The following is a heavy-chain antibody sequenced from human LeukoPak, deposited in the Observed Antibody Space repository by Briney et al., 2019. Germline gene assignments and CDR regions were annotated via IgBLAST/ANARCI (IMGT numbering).Heavy chain of an antibody. CDR1: GYTFTSYG. D-gene: IGHD3-10*01. CDR2: ISANNGYT. J-gene: IGHJ3*02. CDR3: ARDEHYYGSGTYYRRASTFDI. Sequence: AAVKVSCMASGYTFTSYGISWVRQAPGQGLEWMGWISANNGYTSYAQKLQGRVTMTTDTSTTTAYMELTSLTSDDTAVYYCARDEHYYGSGTYYRRASTFDIWGQGTMVTVSS. V-gene: IGHV1-18*04.